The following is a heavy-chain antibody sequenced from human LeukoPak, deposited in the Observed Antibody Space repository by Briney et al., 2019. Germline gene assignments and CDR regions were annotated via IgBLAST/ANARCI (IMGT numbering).Heavy chain of an antibody. V-gene: IGHV1-69*06. Sequence: ASVKVSCKASGGTFSSYAISWVRQAPGQGLEWMGGIIPIFGTANYAQKFQGRVTITADKSTSTAYMELSSLRSEDTAVYYCARGTLEGSGSYYNVPDYWGQGTLVTVSS. CDR2: IIPIFGTA. D-gene: IGHD3-10*01. CDR1: GGTFSSYA. J-gene: IGHJ4*02. CDR3: ARGTLEGSGSYYNVPDY.